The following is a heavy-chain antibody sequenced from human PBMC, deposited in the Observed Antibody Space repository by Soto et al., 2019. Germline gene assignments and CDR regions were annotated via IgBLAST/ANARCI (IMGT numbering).Heavy chain of an antibody. J-gene: IGHJ4*02. V-gene: IGHV4-61*01. CDR1: GGSVSSGSYY. CDR2: IYYSGST. CDR3: ARLEGLATISYYFDF. Sequence: SETLSLTCTVSGGSVSSGSYYWSLIRQPPGKGLEWIGYIYYSGSTNYNPSLKSRVTISVDTSKNQFSLKLSSVTAADSAVYFCARLEGLATISYYFDFWGPGALVTVSS. D-gene: IGHD5-12*01.